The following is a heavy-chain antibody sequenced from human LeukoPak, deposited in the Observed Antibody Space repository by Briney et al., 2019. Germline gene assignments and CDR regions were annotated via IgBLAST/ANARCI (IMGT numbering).Heavy chain of an antibody. Sequence: GGSLRLSCTVSGFIFSNYWMNWVRQAPGKGLEWVAVISYDGSNKYYADSVKGRFTISRDNSKNTLYLQMNSLRAEDTAVYYCARGGIVVVPAAIYWGQGTLVTVSS. D-gene: IGHD2-2*02. CDR2: ISYDGSNK. J-gene: IGHJ4*02. V-gene: IGHV3-30-3*01. CDR1: GFIFSNYW. CDR3: ARGGIVVVPAAIY.